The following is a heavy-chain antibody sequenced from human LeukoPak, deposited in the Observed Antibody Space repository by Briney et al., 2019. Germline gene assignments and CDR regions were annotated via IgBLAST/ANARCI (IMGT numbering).Heavy chain of an antibody. J-gene: IGHJ4*02. D-gene: IGHD3-10*01. CDR3: ARMTLYGSGTVD. CDR2: ISSNGGST. Sequence: GSLRLSCAASGITFSSYAMHWVRQAPGKGLEYVSGISSNGGSTYYAGSVKGRFTISRDNSKNTVNLQMGSLRIEDTAVYHCARMTLYGSGTVDWGPGILVTVSS. V-gene: IGHV3-64*02. CDR1: GITFSSYA.